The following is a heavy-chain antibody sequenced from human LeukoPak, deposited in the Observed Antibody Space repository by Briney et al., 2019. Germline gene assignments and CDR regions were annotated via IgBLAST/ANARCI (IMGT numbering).Heavy chain of an antibody. V-gene: IGHV1-3*01. CDR2: INAGNGNT. J-gene: IGHJ6*02. CDR1: GYTFTSYA. Sequence: ASVKVSCKASGYTFTSYAMHWVRQAPGQRLEWMGWINAGNGNTKYSQKFQGRVTITADESTSTAYMELSSLRSEDTAVYYCARAAVDIPWVYYYGMDVWGQGTTVTVSS. CDR3: ARAAVDIPWVYYYGMDV. D-gene: IGHD5-12*01.